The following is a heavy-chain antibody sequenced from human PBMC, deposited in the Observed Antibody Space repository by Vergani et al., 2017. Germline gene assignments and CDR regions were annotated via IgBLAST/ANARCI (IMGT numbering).Heavy chain of an antibody. V-gene: IGHV4-4*07. D-gene: IGHD5-18*01. CDR2: IYTSGST. J-gene: IGHJ4*02. CDR1: GGSISSYY. Sequence: QVQLQESGPGLVKPSETLSLTCTVSGGSISSYYWSWIRQPAGKGLEWIGRIYTSGSTNYNPSLKSRVTMSVDTSKNQFSLKLSSVTAADTAVYYWAREGSGVGGTAMVETEFDYWGQGTLVTVSS. CDR3: AREGSGVGGTAMVETEFDY.